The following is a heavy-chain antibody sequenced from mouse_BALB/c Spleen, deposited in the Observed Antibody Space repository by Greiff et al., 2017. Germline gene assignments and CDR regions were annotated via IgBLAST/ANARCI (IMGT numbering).Heavy chain of an antibody. V-gene: IGHV8-8*01. J-gene: IGHJ2*01. D-gene: IGHD1-1*02. CDR1: GFSLSTSGMG. Sequence: QVTLNVCGPGILQPSQTLSLTCSFSGFSLSTSGMGVGWIRQPSGKGLEWLAHIWWDDDKRYNPALKSRLTISKDTSSNQVFLKIASVDTADTATYYCARIEGGNPFDYWGQGTTLTVSS. CDR2: IWWDDDK. CDR3: ARIEGGNPFDY.